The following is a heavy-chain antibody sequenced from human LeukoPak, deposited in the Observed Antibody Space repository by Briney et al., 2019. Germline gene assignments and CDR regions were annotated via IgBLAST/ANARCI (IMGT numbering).Heavy chain of an antibody. CDR2: IIPIFGTA. V-gene: IGHV1-69*13. D-gene: IGHD1-26*01. J-gene: IGHJ4*02. CDR1: GGTFSSYA. CDR3: ATATRPVGAPGY. Sequence: SVKVSCKASGGTFSSYAISWVRQAPEQGLEWMGGIIPIFGTANYAQKFQGRVTITADESTSTAYMELSSLRSEDTAVYYCATATRPVGAPGYWGQGTLVTVSS.